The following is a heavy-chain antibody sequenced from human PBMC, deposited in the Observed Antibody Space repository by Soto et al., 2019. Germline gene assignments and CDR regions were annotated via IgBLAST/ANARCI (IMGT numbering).Heavy chain of an antibody. CDR1: GVDFRGSY. CDR3: EGFTERKILGLRCIDT. J-gene: IGHJ5*02. D-gene: IGHD1-26*01. V-gene: IGHV3-11*01. CDR2: ISDTGRTI. Sequence: PGGSLRLSCVASGVDFRGSYMNWIRQAPGKGLEWISYISDTGRTIHYADSVKGRFVISRDNSKDSLYLQMNDLRADDTAVYYCEGFTERKILGLRCIDTWGQGTRVTVSS.